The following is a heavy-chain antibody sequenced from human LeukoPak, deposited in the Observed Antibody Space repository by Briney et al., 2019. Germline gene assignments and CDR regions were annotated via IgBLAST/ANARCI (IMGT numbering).Heavy chain of an antibody. J-gene: IGHJ6*02. CDR3: AKGGVRGYCSGGSCRTLILLPYYYGMDV. Sequence: GGSLRLSCAASGLTLSSYAMSWVRQAPGKGLEWVSAISGSGGSTYYAASVKGRFTISRDNSKNTLYLELNSLRAADTALYYCAKGGVRGYCSGGSCRTLILLPYYYGMDVWGQGTTVTVSS. V-gene: IGHV3-23*01. D-gene: IGHD2-15*01. CDR1: GLTLSSYA. CDR2: ISGSGGST.